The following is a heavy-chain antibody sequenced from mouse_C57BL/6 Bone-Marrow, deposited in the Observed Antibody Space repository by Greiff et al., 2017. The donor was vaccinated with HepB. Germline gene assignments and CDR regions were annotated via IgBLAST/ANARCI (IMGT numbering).Heavy chain of an antibody. CDR1: GFTFSDYG. V-gene: IGHV5-17*01. CDR3: TVVATGYFDY. CDR2: ISSGSSTI. J-gene: IGHJ2*01. D-gene: IGHD1-1*01. Sequence: EVHLVESGGGLVKPGGSLKLSCAASGFTFSDYGMHWVRQAPEKGLEWVAYISSGSSTIYYADTVKGRFTISRDNAKNTLFLQMTSLRSEDTAMYYCTVVATGYFDYWGQGTTLTVSS.